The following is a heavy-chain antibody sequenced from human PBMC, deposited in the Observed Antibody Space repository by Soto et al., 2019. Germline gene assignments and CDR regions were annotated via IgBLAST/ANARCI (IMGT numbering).Heavy chain of an antibody. D-gene: IGHD2-2*01. Sequence: ASVKVSCKASGGTFSSYAVSWVRQAPGQGLEWMGGIIPIFGNTNYAQKFQGRATVTTDTSTSTAYMELRSLRSDDTAVYYCARRHCSSTTCYPDYWGQGTPVTVSS. CDR3: ARRHCSSTTCYPDY. CDR2: IIPIFGNT. CDR1: GGTFSSYA. J-gene: IGHJ4*02. V-gene: IGHV1-69*05.